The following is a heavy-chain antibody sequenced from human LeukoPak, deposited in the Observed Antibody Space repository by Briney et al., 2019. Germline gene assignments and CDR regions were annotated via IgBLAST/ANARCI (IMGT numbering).Heavy chain of an antibody. D-gene: IGHD3-22*01. J-gene: IGHJ6*03. CDR3: AKDGARGITMINYYYYMDV. Sequence: GGSLRLSCAASGFTFSSYGMHWVRQAPGKGLEWVAVISYDGSNKYYADSVKGRFTISRDNSKNTLYLQMNSLRAEDTAVYYCAKDGARGITMINYYYYMDVWGKGTTVTVSS. V-gene: IGHV3-30*18. CDR1: GFTFSSYG. CDR2: ISYDGSNK.